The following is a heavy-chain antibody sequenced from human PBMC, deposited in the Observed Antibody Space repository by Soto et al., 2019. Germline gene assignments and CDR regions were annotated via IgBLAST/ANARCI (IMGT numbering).Heavy chain of an antibody. CDR1: GGSISSYY. Sequence: KPSETLSLTCTVSGGSISSYYWSWIRQPPGKGLEWIGYIYYSGSTNYNPSLKSRVTISVDTSKNQFSLKLSSVTAADTAVYYCARACSGPADGLDYWGQGTLVTVSS. CDR2: IYYSGST. J-gene: IGHJ4*02. D-gene: IGHD6-19*01. CDR3: ARACSGPADGLDY. V-gene: IGHV4-59*01.